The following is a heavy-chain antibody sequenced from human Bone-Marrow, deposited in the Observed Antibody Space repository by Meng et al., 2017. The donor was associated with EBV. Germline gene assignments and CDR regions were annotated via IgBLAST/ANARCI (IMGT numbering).Heavy chain of an antibody. CDR1: GGPISSYY. Sequence: QVQLEESGPGLVNPSEPLSLTCTVSGGPISSYYWSWIRQPPGKGLEWIGYIYYSGSSNYNPSLKSRVTISVDTSKNQFSLKLSSVTAADTAVYYCAREKGGGAQDYWGQGTLVTVSS. CDR3: AREKGGGAQDY. V-gene: IGHV4-59*01. CDR2: IYYSGSS. J-gene: IGHJ4*02. D-gene: IGHD2-15*01.